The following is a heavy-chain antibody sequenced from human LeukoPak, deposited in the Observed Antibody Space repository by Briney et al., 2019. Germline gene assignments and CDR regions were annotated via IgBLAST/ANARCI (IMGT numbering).Heavy chain of an antibody. CDR3: ARETHHYYYDSSGPFDI. V-gene: IGHV3-20*04. D-gene: IGHD3-22*01. CDR2: INWNGGST. Sequence: GGSLRLSCAASGFTFDDYGMSWVRQAPGKGLEWVSGINWNGGSTGYADSVKGRFTISRDNAKNSLYLQMNSLRAEDTALYYCARETHHYYYDSSGPFDIWGQGTMVTVSP. CDR1: GFTFDDYG. J-gene: IGHJ3*02.